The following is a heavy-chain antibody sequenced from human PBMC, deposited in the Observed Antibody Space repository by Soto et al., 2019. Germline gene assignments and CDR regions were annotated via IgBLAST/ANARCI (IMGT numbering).Heavy chain of an antibody. Sequence: SQTLSLTCAISGDSVSSNSAAWNWIRQSPSRGLEWLGRTYYRSKWYNDYAVSVKSRITINPDTSKNQFSLQLNSVTPEDTAVYYCAGASSSWYKFAFDIWGQGTMVTVSS. V-gene: IGHV6-1*01. CDR3: AGASSSWYKFAFDI. CDR1: GDSVSSNSAA. J-gene: IGHJ3*02. CDR2: TYYRSKWYN. D-gene: IGHD6-13*01.